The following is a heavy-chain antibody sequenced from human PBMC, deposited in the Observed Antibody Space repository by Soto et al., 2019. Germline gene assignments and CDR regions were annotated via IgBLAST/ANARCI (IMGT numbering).Heavy chain of an antibody. V-gene: IGHV3-11*06. CDR1: GFTFSDYY. D-gene: IGHD3-22*01. Sequence: LRLSCAASGFTFSDYYMSWIRQAPGKGLEWVSYISSSSYTNYADSVKGRFTISRDNAKNSLYLQMNSLRAEDTAVYYCARVLTYYYDSSGYYFDYWGQGTLVTVSS. J-gene: IGHJ4*02. CDR2: ISSSSYT. CDR3: ARVLTYYYDSSGYYFDY.